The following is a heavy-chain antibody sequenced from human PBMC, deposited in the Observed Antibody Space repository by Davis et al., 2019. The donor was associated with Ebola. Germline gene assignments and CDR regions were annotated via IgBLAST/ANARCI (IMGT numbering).Heavy chain of an antibody. CDR2: IYYSGST. Sequence: SETLSLTCTVSGGSISSSSYYWGWIRQPPGKGLEWIGRIYYSGSTYYNPSLKSRVTISVDTSKNQFSLKLSSVTAADTAVYYCARSLLWFGELLSPYYFDYWGQGTLVTVSS. J-gene: IGHJ4*02. V-gene: IGHV4-39*01. CDR1: GGSISSSSYY. CDR3: ARSLLWFGELLSPYYFDY. D-gene: IGHD3-10*01.